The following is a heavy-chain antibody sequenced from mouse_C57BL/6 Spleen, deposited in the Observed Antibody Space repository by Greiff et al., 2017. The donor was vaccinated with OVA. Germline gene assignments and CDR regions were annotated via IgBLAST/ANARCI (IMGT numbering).Heavy chain of an antibody. Sequence: QVQLQHPGAGRGRPGTYVSFSCKASAYTFPGYWSPGLKHRPGQGLEWIGVIDPSDSYTNYNQKFKGKATLTVDTSSSTAYMQLSSLTSEDSAVYYCARSYGNYPYAMDYWVQGTSVTVSS. CDR2: IDPSDSYT. V-gene: IGHV1-59*01. CDR1: AYTFPGYW. CDR3: ARSYGNYPYAMDY. J-gene: IGHJ4*01. D-gene: IGHD2-1*01.